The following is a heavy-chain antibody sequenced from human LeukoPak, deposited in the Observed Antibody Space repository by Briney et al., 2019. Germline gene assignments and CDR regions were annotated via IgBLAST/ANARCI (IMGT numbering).Heavy chain of an antibody. CDR2: IQSNSGGT. V-gene: IGHV1-2*02. J-gene: IGHJ4*02. Sequence: ASVKVSCKASGYTFTGYYIHWVRQAPGQGLEWMGWIQSNSGGTNYAQKFQGRVTMTRDTSISTAYMELSRLSPDDTAVYYCGRGHPVVPAAVPDYWGQGTLVTVSS. CDR3: GRGHPVVPAAVPDY. CDR1: GYTFTGYY. D-gene: IGHD2-2*02.